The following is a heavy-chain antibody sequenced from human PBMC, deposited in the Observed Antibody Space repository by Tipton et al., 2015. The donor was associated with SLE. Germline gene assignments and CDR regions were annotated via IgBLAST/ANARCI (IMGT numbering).Heavy chain of an antibody. CDR3: ARAGSVAGTKYFDY. J-gene: IGHJ4*02. D-gene: IGHD6-19*01. Sequence: TLSLICTVSGGSISSHYWSWIRQPPGKGLEWIGYIYYSGSTNYNPPLKSRVTISVDTSKNQFSLKLISVTAAVTAVYYCARAGSVAGTKYFDYWGQGTLVTVSS. V-gene: IGHV4-59*11. CDR2: IYYSGST. CDR1: GGSISSHY.